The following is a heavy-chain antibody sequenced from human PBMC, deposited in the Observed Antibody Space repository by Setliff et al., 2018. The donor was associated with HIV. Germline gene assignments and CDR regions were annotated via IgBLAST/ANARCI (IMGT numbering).Heavy chain of an antibody. CDR1: GGSIGGYS. CDR3: ARRPMVRGFGRYYFDY. D-gene: IGHD3-10*01. Sequence: SETLSLTCSVSGGSIGGYSWGWIRQSPGKGLEWIGYIYPSTSANYNPSLKSRVRILLDTSKNQFSLRLTSVTAADTAVYFCARRPMVRGFGRYYFDYWGPGTLVTVSS. V-gene: IGHV4-4*09. J-gene: IGHJ4*02. CDR2: IYPSTSA.